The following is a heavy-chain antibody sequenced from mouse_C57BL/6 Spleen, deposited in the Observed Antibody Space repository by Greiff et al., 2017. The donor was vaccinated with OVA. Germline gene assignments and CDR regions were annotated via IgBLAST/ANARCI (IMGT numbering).Heavy chain of an antibody. CDR1: GFTFTDYY. V-gene: IGHV7-3*01. D-gene: IGHD1-1*01. CDR2: IRNKANGYTT. J-gene: IGHJ4*01. CDR3: ARPRSSYAMDY. Sequence: EVKLVESGGGLVQPGGSLNLSCAASGFTFTDYYMSWVRQPPGKALEWLGFIRNKANGYTTEYSASVKGRFTISRDNSQSILYLQMNALRAEDSATYYCARPRSSYAMDYWGQGTSVTVSS.